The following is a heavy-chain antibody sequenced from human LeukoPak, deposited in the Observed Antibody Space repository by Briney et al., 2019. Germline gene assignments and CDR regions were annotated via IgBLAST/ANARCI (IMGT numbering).Heavy chain of an antibody. CDR1: GYTFPNYD. V-gene: IGHV1-8*01. D-gene: IGHD5-12*01. Sequence: DSVTVSCTASGYTFPNYDTNWVRQATGQGLEWMGWMNPNSGNTGYAQKFQGRVTMTRNTSISTAYMELSSLISEDTAVYYCTRGLRGSGYHYLIDYWGQGTLVTVSS. CDR2: MNPNSGNT. CDR3: TRGLRGSGYHYLIDY. J-gene: IGHJ4*02.